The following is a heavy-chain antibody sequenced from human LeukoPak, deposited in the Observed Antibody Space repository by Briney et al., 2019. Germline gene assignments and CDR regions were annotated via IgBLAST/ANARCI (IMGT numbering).Heavy chain of an antibody. V-gene: IGHV1-18*01. CDR1: GYTFTSYG. CDR2: ISAYNGNT. Sequence: ASVKVSCKASGYTFTSYGTSWVRQAPGQGLEWMGWISAYNGNTNYAQKLQGRVTMTTDTSTSTAYMELRSLRSDDTAVYYCARDGTRYCSGGSCYSDYWGQGTLVTVSS. D-gene: IGHD2-15*01. J-gene: IGHJ4*02. CDR3: ARDGTRYCSGGSCYSDY.